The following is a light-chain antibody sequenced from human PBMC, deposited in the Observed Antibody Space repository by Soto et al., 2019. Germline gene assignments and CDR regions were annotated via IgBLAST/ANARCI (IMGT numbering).Light chain of an antibody. CDR3: QQYTDWLT. J-gene: IGKJ4*01. CDR1: QSVSSS. Sequence: EIVMTQSPATLSVSPGERATLSCMASQSVSSSLAWYQKKPGQPHRLLIYGASTRATGIPARFSGSGSGTEFTLTICSLQSEDFAVYYCQQYTDWLTFGGGSKVEIK. V-gene: IGKV3-15*01. CDR2: GAS.